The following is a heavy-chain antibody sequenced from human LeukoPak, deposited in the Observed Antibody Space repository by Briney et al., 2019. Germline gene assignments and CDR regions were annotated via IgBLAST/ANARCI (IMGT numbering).Heavy chain of an antibody. J-gene: IGHJ5*02. CDR2: MNPNSGNT. CDR3: ARGYYYGSGIPLNWFDP. Sequence: ASVKVSCKASGGTFSSYAISWVRQAPGQGLEWMGWMNPNSGNTGYAQKLQGRVTMTRNTSISTAYMELSSLRSEDTAVYYCARGYYYGSGIPLNWFDPWGQGTLVTVSS. D-gene: IGHD3-10*01. V-gene: IGHV1-8*02. CDR1: GGTFSSYA.